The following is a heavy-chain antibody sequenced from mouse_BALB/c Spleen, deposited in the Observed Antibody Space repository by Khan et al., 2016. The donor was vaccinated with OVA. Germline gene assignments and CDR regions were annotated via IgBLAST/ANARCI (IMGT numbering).Heavy chain of an antibody. Sequence: EVKLLESGPSLVKPSQTLSLTCSVTGDSITTGYWNWIRKFPGNKLEYMGYIIYTGYTYYNPSLKSRISLTRHTSNNQYYLQLNSVTDEDTATYYCARSTYRYAFVYWGQGTLVTVSA. CDR1: GDSITTGY. CDR2: IIYTGYT. J-gene: IGHJ3*01. D-gene: IGHD2-14*01. CDR3: ARSTYRYAFVY. V-gene: IGHV3-8*02.